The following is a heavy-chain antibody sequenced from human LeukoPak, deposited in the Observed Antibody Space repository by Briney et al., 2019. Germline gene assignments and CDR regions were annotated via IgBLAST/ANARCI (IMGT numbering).Heavy chain of an antibody. J-gene: IGHJ4*02. V-gene: IGHV4-39*01. Sequence: SETLSLTCTVSGGSISNSNYYWSWIRQPPGKELEWIASINYDGTTYYCPSLKSRVTISVDTSKNQFSLRLSSVTAADTAVYLCARYVVYGSGKYYFDYWGQGSLVTVSS. CDR1: GGSISNSNYY. CDR2: INYDGTT. CDR3: ARYVVYGSGKYYFDY. D-gene: IGHD3-10*01.